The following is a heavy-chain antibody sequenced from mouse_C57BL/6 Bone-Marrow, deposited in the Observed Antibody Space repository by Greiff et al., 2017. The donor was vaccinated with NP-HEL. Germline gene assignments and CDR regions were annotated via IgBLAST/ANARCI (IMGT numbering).Heavy chain of an antibody. CDR3: ARHGWAWFAY. D-gene: IGHD2-2*01. V-gene: IGHV1-69*01. CDR2: IDPSDSYT. J-gene: IGHJ3*01. Sequence: VQLQQPGAELVMPGASVKLSCKASGYTFTSYWMHWVKQRPGQGLEWIGEIDPSDSYTKHNQKFKGESTLTVDKSSSTAYMQLSSLTSEDSAVYYCARHGWAWFAYWGQGTLVTVSA. CDR1: GYTFTSYW.